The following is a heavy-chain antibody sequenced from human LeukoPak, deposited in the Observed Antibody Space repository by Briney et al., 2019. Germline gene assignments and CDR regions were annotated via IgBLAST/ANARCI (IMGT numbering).Heavy chain of an antibody. Sequence: PGGSLRLSCAASGFTFSGYSMNWVRQAPGKGLEWVSSISSSSSYIYYADSVKGRFTISRDNAKNSLYLQMNSLRAEDTAVYYCAKDPHGYSSAYFDYWGQGTLVTVSS. D-gene: IGHD6-19*01. V-gene: IGHV3-21*01. CDR2: ISSSSSYI. J-gene: IGHJ4*02. CDR3: AKDPHGYSSAYFDY. CDR1: GFTFSGYS.